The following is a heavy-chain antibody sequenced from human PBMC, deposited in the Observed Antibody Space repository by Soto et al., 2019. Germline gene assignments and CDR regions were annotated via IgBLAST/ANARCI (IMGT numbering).Heavy chain of an antibody. CDR2: INYDGYS. Sequence: QVQLQESGPGLVKPSETLSLTCTVSGGSITNYYCSWFRQPPGKGLEWIGYINYDGYSAYHLSPKGRVTLSMDSSKTQFSLMLESVTATDTAVYYCARHGFGPLHGLVDVWGPGTTVIVSS. CDR3: ARHGFGPLHGLVDV. V-gene: IGHV4-59*08. D-gene: IGHD3-10*01. J-gene: IGHJ6*02. CDR1: GGSITNYY.